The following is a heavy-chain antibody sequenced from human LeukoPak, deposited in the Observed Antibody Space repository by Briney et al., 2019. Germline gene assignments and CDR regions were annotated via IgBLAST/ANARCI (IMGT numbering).Heavy chain of an antibody. V-gene: IGHV7-4-1*02. D-gene: IGHD4-17*01. CDR3: ARESMTTVISVMDY. J-gene: IGHJ4*02. Sequence: ASVKVSCKASGYTFTSYAMNWVRQAPGQGLEWMGWINTNTGNPTYAQGFTGRFVFSLDTSVSTAYLQISSLKAEDTAVYYCARESMTTVISVMDYWGQGTLVTVSS. CDR2: INTNTGNP. CDR1: GYTFTSYA.